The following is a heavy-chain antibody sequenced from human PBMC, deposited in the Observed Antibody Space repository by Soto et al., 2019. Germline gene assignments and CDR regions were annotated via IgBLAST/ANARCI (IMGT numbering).Heavy chain of an antibody. D-gene: IGHD6-13*01. Sequence: QVQLQQWGAGLLKPSETLSLTCAVYGGSFSGYYWSWIRRPPGKGLEWIGEINHSGSTNYNPSLKSRVTISVDTSKNQFSLKLSSVTAADTAVYYCASLVEGSWYGDYWGQGTLVTVSS. CDR1: GGSFSGYY. CDR3: ASLVEGSWYGDY. CDR2: INHSGST. V-gene: IGHV4-34*01. J-gene: IGHJ4*02.